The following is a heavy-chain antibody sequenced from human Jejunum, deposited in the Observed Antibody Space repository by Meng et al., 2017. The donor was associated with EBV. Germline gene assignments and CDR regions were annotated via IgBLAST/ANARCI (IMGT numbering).Heavy chain of an antibody. Sequence: QLQLQESGPGLVKPSETLSLHCPVYGGCFSDYSWTLIRQSPDKGLEWIGEINRIGSSSYNPSLKSRVTMSVDPSKNHFSLRLSSVSAADTAVYYCARGGLVWPGPSGGDCHTFYFEYWGQGNLVTVSS. CDR1: GGCFSDYS. J-gene: IGHJ4*02. V-gene: IGHV4-34*10. D-gene: IGHD2-21*02. CDR2: INRIGSS. CDR3: ARGGLVWPGPSGGDCHTFYFEY.